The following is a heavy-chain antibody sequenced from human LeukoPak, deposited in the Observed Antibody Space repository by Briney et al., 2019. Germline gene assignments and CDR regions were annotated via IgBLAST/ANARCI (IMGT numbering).Heavy chain of an antibody. J-gene: IGHJ6*02. CDR2: ISGSGGST. CDR1: GFTFSSYA. CDR3: AKEGGSYYDILTGYYIDYYYGMDV. V-gene: IGHV3-23*01. Sequence: GGSLRLSCAASGFTFSSYAMSWVRQAPGKGLEWVSAISGSGGSTYYADSVKGRFTISRDNSKNTLYLQMNSLRAEDTAVYYCAKEGGSYYDILTGYYIDYYYGMDVWGQGTTVTVSS. D-gene: IGHD3-9*01.